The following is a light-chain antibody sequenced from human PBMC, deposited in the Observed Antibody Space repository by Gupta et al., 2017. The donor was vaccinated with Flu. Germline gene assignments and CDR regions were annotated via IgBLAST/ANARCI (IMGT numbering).Light chain of an antibody. Sequence: ITISCTGTSSDVGGYNYVSWYQQHPGKAPKLMIYEVSNRPSGVSNRFSGSKSGNTASLTISGLQAEDEADYYCSSYTSSSTWVFGGGTKLNVL. CDR1: SSDVGGYNY. CDR3: SSYTSSSTWV. V-gene: IGLV2-14*01. J-gene: IGLJ3*02. CDR2: EVS.